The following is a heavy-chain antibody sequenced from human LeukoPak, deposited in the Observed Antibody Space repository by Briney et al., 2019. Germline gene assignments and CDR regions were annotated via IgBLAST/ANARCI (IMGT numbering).Heavy chain of an antibody. V-gene: IGHV5-51*01. CDR2: MYPGDSDT. CDR1: GYSFSTNW. CDR3: ARNRERYMDV. Sequence: GESLKISCKASGYSFSTNWIGWVRQMPGKGLEWMGIMYPGDSDTRYSPSFQGQVTISADKSISTAYLQWSSLKASDTAMYYCARNRERYMDVWGKGTTVTVSS. J-gene: IGHJ6*03. D-gene: IGHD1-26*01.